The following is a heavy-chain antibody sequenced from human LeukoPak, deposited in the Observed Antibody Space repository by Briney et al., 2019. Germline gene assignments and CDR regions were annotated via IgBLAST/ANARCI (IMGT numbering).Heavy chain of an antibody. D-gene: IGHD3-22*01. CDR3: AKDLAQSQYYYDSSGYYLGPHY. V-gene: IGHV3-23*01. Sequence: PGGSLRLSCAASGFTFSSYGMSWVRQAPGKGLEWVSAISGSGGSTYYADSVKGRFTISRDNSKNTLYLQMNSLRAEDTAVYYCAKDLAQSQYYYDSSGYYLGPHYWGQGTLVTVSS. CDR2: ISGSGGST. J-gene: IGHJ4*02. CDR1: GFTFSSYG.